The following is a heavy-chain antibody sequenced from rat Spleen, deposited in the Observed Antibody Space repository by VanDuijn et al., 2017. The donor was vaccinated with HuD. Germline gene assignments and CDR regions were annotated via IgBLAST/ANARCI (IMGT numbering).Heavy chain of an antibody. CDR3: ARHVRYGGYGRDVMDA. J-gene: IGHJ4*01. V-gene: IGHV5S13*01. CDR2: ISTGGGNT. D-gene: IGHD1-11*01. Sequence: EVHLVESGGGLVQPGRSLKLSCATSGFTFSNYGMVWVRQAPTKGLEWVASISTGGGNTYYRDSVKGRFTISRDNAKSTLYLQMNSLRSEDTATYYCARHVRYGGYGRDVMDAWGQGASVTVSS. CDR1: GFTFSNYG.